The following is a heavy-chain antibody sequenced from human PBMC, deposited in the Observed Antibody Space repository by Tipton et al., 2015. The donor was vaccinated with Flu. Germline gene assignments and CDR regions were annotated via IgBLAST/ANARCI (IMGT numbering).Heavy chain of an antibody. CDR2: IKPSDGDT. CDR3: ARGSGYYTYDAFDI. CDR1: GYRFTVHY. J-gene: IGHJ3*02. D-gene: IGHD3-22*01. V-gene: IGHV1-46*01. Sequence: QLVQSGPEVKKPGASVKVSCQGSGYRFTVHYIHWVRQAPGQGLEWMAIIKPSDGDTSYAQKFQGRVTMTRDTSTSTVYMELISLRSEDTAVYYCARGSGYYTYDAFDIWGQGTMVTVSS.